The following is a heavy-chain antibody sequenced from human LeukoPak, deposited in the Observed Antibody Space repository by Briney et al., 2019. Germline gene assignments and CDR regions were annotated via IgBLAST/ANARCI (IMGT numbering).Heavy chain of an antibody. V-gene: IGHV3-21*01. D-gene: IGHD5-18*01. J-gene: IGHJ4*02. CDR3: ARDSGYSYGYAFDY. CDR1: GFTFSSYS. Sequence: GGSLRLSRAASGFTFSSYSMNWVRQAPGKGLEWVSSISSSSSYIYYADSVKGRFTISRDNAKNSLYLQMNSLRAEDTAVYYCARDSGYSYGYAFDYWGQGTLVTVSS. CDR2: ISSSSSYI.